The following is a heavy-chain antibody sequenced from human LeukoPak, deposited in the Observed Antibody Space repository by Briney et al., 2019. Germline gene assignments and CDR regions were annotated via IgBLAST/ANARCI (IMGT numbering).Heavy chain of an antibody. CDR3: ARQNSWDYDSSLKN. CDR1: GGSISSYY. V-gene: IGHV4-4*07. J-gene: IGHJ4*02. CDR2: IYTSGST. D-gene: IGHD3-22*01. Sequence: PSETLSLTCTVSGGSISSYYWSWIRQPAGKGLEWIGRIYTSGSTNYNPSLKSRVTISVDTSKNQFSLKLSSVTPADTAVYYCARQNSWDYDSSLKNWGQGTLVRVSS.